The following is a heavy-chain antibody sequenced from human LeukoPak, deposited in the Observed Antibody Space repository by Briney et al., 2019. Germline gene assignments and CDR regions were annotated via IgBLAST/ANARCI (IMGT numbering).Heavy chain of an antibody. D-gene: IGHD3-10*01. CDR1: GFSFRSFW. CDR3: ARVLWFGGIYSFDY. V-gene: IGHV3-7*04. Sequence: GGSLRLSCAASGFSFRSFWMSWVRQAPGKGLEWVASIKEDGSDKYYVESVKGRFTISRENARNSLYLQMNSLRTEDTAVYYCARVLWFGGIYSFDYWGQGTLVTVSS. CDR2: IKEDGSDK. J-gene: IGHJ4*02.